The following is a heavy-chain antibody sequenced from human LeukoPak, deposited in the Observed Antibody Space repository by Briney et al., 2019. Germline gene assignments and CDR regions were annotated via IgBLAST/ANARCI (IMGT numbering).Heavy chain of an antibody. V-gene: IGHV3-7*01. CDR1: RFSLRNFW. CDR2: INEDGSEK. Sequence: PGGSLRLSRVAPRFSLRNFWMIWFRQAPGKGLEGVANINEDGSEKNYVDSVKGRFTISRDNAKNSLYLQMSSLRAEDTAVYYCVRDRSRTTVTRFDSWGQGTLVTVSS. J-gene: IGHJ4*02. CDR3: VRDRSRTTVTRFDS. D-gene: IGHD4-17*01.